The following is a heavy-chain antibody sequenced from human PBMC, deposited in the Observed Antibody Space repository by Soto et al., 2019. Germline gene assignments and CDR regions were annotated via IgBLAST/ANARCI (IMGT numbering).Heavy chain of an antibody. CDR1: GFTFSNYA. J-gene: IGHJ4*02. CDR2: ISHKSSAT. CDR3: AMDPYSSTTVTMVDY. Sequence: EVQLVESGGGLVQPGGSLRLSCAGSGFTFSNYAMNWVRQAPGKGLEWVSYISHKSSATYHADSVKGRFTISRDNAQNSLYLQRNSLTDEDTAIYYCAMDPYSSTTVTMVDYWGRGTGVTVSP. V-gene: IGHV3-48*02. D-gene: IGHD4-17*01.